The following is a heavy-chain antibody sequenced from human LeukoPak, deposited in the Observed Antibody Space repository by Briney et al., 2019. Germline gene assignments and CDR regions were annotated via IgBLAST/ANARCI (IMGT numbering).Heavy chain of an antibody. CDR2: IYYGGST. V-gene: IGHV4-39*01. CDR3: ARLVGGWYHRPYYFDY. J-gene: IGHJ4*02. Sequence: PSETLSLTCTVSGGSISSSSYYWGWIRQPPGKGLEWIGSIYYGGSTYYNPSLKSRVTISVDTSKNQFSLKLSSVTAADTAVYYCARLVGGWYHRPYYFDYWGQGTLVTVSS. D-gene: IGHD6-19*01. CDR1: GGSISSSSYY.